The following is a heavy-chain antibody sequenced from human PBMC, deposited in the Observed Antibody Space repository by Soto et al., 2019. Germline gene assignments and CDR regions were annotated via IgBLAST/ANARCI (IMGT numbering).Heavy chain of an antibody. J-gene: IGHJ2*01. CDR1: GGSISSGDYY. CDR2: NYYSGST. D-gene: IGHD4-17*01. V-gene: IGHV4-30-4*01. CDR3: ARATVDGYFDL. Sequence: QVQLQESGPGLVKPSQTLSLTCTVSGGSISSGDYYWSWLRQPPGKGLEWIGYNYYSGSTYYIPSLMSRVTISVATSKNPFSLTLSSVSAADTAVYYCARATVDGYFDLWGRGTLVTVSS.